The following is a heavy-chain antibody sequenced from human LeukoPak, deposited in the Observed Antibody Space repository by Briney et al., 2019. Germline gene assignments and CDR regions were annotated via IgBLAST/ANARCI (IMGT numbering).Heavy chain of an antibody. V-gene: IGHV5-51*01. D-gene: IGHD4-23*01. Sequence: DSLKISCKGSGYIFTNYWIAWVRQIPRKAMEWVGIIYPGDSDTKYSPSFLAQVTIPADKSISTAYLQWSSLKASDTAMYYCARRDYGGKHFDFWGEGTLLTVSS. CDR2: IYPGDSDT. J-gene: IGHJ4*02. CDR1: GYIFTNYW. CDR3: ARRDYGGKHFDF.